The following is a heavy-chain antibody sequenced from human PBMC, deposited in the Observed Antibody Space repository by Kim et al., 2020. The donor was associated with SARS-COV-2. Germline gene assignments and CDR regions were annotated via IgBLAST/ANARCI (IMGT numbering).Heavy chain of an antibody. CDR3: ATSPDIQLWSRDYYFDY. CDR1: GFTFSSYA. V-gene: IGHV3-23*01. D-gene: IGHD5-18*01. J-gene: IGHJ4*02. CDR2: ISGSGGST. Sequence: GGSLRLSCAASGFTFSSYAMSWVRQAPGKGLEWVSAISGSGGSTYYADSVKGRFTISRDNSKNTLYLQMNSLRAEDTAVYYCATSPDIQLWSRDYYFDYWGQGTLVTVSS.